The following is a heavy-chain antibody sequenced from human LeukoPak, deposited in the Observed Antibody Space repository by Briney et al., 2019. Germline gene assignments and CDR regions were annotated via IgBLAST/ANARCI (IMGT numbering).Heavy chain of an antibody. CDR2: TSSSDPGT. V-gene: IGHV3-23*01. D-gene: IGHD2-15*01. CDR1: GFPLSSYA. CDR3: ARAPVTSCRGAFCYPFDY. J-gene: IGHJ4*02. Sequence: GGSLRLSCAASGFPLSSYAMSWVRQGPGKGLEWVAATSSSDPGTYHADSVRGRFTISRDNSKNTLYLPMNRLRVEDAAVYYCARAPVTSCRGAFCYPFDYWGQGTLVTVSS.